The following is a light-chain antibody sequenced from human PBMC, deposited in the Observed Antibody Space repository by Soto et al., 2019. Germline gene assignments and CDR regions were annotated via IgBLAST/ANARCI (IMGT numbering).Light chain of an antibody. Sequence: EIVLTQSPATLSLSPGERATLSCRANQSVSSHLAWYQQKPGQAPRLLIYDASTRATGIPARFSGSGSGTDFTLTISSLEPEDFAVYFCQQRTNWPLFGPGTRVDIK. V-gene: IGKV3-11*01. CDR2: DAS. J-gene: IGKJ3*01. CDR3: QQRTNWPL. CDR1: QSVSSH.